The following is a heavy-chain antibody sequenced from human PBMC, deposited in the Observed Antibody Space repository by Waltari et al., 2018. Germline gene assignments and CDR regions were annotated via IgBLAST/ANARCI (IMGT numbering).Heavy chain of an antibody. Sequence: EVQLVESGGGLVQPGGSLRLACTTSGFTFSKYWMSWVRQAPGKGLEWLASIKEDGSETNYVESVKGRFTISRDNAKNSLYLQMNSLRAEDTAVYYCSDPPSDFWGQGAVVTVSS. CDR2: IKEDGSET. CDR3: SDPPSDF. V-gene: IGHV3-7*03. J-gene: IGHJ4*02. D-gene: IGHD2-21*01. CDR1: GFTFSKYW.